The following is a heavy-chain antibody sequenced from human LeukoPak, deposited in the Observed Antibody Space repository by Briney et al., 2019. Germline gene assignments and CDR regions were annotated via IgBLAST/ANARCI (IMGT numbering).Heavy chain of an antibody. V-gene: IGHV1-2*02. CDR3: ARDQAYDILTGYYNSYYYYGMDV. CDR1: GYTFTGYY. J-gene: IGHJ6*02. Sequence: GASVTLSCKASGYTFTGYYMHWVRQAPGQGLEWMGWINPNSGGTNYAQKFQGRVTMTRDTSISTAYMELSKLRSDDTAVYYCARDQAYDILTGYYNSYYYYGMDVWGQGTTVTVSS. CDR2: INPNSGGT. D-gene: IGHD3-9*01.